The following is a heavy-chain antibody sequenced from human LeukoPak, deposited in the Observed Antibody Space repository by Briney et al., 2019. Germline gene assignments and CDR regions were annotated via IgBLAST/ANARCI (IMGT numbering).Heavy chain of an antibody. D-gene: IGHD4/OR15-4a*01. CDR3: ARTQYGGYVNY. CDR2: IYYSGST. J-gene: IGHJ4*02. V-gene: IGHV4-59*08. Sequence: SETLSLTCTVPGGSISSYYWSWIRQPPGKGLEWIGYIYYSGSTNYNPSLKSRVTISVDTSKNQFSLKLSSVTAADTAVYYCARTQYGGYVNYWGQGTLVTVSS. CDR1: GGSISSYY.